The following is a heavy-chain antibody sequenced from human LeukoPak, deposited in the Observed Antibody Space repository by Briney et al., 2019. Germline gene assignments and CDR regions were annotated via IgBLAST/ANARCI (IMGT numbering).Heavy chain of an antibody. Sequence: GASVKVSCKASGYTLTSYYKQWVRQAPGQGLEWMGIINPNDATTSSARKFQGRVTMTRDTSTSTVYMELRSLTSEDTAVYYCARVDCSGGSCYRFDYWGQGTLVTVSS. V-gene: IGHV1-46*01. J-gene: IGHJ4*02. CDR1: GYTLTSYY. D-gene: IGHD2-15*01. CDR2: INPNDATT. CDR3: ARVDCSGGSCYRFDY.